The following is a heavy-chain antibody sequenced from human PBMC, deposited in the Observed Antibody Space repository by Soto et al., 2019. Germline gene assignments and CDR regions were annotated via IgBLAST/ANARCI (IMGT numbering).Heavy chain of an antibody. CDR2: VYYTGDT. CDR1: SGPDRSHN. V-gene: IGHV4-59*08. CDR3: VRQGIDYLHGLVDV. D-gene: IGHD4-17*01. Sequence: QVQLQQSGPRLVKPSETLSLTCTVSSGPDRSHNWGWIRQPPGRRLEWIGYVYYTGDTAYNPSLRGRVTISADTSTNDISLTLNSVTGADTAVYYCVRQGIDYLHGLVDVWGQGTTVSVSS. J-gene: IGHJ6*02.